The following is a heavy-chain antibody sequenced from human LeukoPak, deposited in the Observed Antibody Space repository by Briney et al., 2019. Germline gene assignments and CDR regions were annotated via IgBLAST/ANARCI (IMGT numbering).Heavy chain of an antibody. D-gene: IGHD7-27*01. J-gene: IGHJ1*01. CDR2: IYYSGST. Sequence: SETLSLTCTVSGGSINNYYWSWIRQPPGKGLEWIGYIYYSGSTNYNPSLKSRVTISVDTSKNQFSLKLSSVTAADTAVYYCASYHSELGNFQHWGQGTLVTVSS. V-gene: IGHV4-59*01. CDR1: GGSINNYY. CDR3: ASYHSELGNFQH.